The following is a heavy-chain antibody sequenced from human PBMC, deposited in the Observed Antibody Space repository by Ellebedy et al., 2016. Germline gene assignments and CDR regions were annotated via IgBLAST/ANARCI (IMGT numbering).Heavy chain of an antibody. Sequence: GGSLRLSXAASGFTFHDYAMHWVRQVPGKGLEWVSYISWSGGRIGYGDSVRGRFTISRDNAKNSLYLQMDSLRVDDTALYYCAKDKTYDRSGLFEEWGQGTLVTVSS. CDR1: GFTFHDYA. V-gene: IGHV3-9*01. CDR3: AKDKTYDRSGLFEE. J-gene: IGHJ1*01. CDR2: ISWSGGRI. D-gene: IGHD3-22*01.